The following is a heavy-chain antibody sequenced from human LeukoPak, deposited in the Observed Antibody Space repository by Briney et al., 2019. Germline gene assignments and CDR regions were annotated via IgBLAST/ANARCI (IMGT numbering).Heavy chain of an antibody. CDR2: TYYRSKWYN. Sequence: SQTLSLTCAISGDSVSSNSAAWNWIRQSPSRGLEWLGRTYYRSKWYNDYAVSVKSRITINPNTSKNQFSLQLNSVTPEDTAVYYCARSKSVTVTTRFYYYYYMDVWGKGTTVTVSS. V-gene: IGHV6-1*01. D-gene: IGHD4-11*01. CDR3: ARSKSVTVTTRFYYYYYMDV. J-gene: IGHJ6*03. CDR1: GDSVSSNSAA.